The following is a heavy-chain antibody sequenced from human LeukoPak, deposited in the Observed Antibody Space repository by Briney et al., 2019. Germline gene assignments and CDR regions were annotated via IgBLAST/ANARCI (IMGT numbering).Heavy chain of an antibody. CDR3: ARLRYHYGSGTYSFDY. V-gene: IGHV4-30-4*01. Sequence: PSQTLSLTCTVSGGSISSGDYYWSWIRQPPGKGLEWIGYIYYSGRTYYNPSLKTRVTISVDTSKNQFSLKLTSVTAADTAVYSCARLRYHYGSGTYSFDYWGQGTLVTVSS. CDR2: IYYSGRT. J-gene: IGHJ4*02. D-gene: IGHD3-10*01. CDR1: GGSISSGDYY.